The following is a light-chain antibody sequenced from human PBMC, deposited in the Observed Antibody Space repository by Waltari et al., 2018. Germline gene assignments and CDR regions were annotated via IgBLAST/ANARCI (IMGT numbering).Light chain of an antibody. CDR3: QQYGSSPRT. J-gene: IGKJ1*01. V-gene: IGKV3-20*01. CDR1: QSVSSNY. Sequence: EIVLTQSPGTLALSPGERATLSCRASQSVSSNYLAWYQQKPGQAPSLLIYGASSRATGIPDRFSGSGSGTDFTLTISRLEPDDFTVYYCQQYGSSPRTFGQGTKVEIK. CDR2: GAS.